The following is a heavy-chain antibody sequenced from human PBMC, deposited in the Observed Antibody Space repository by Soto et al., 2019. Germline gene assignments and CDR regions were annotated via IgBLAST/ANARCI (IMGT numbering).Heavy chain of an antibody. D-gene: IGHD3-3*01. CDR3: ARDHDLWSNMYYYYMDV. CDR1: GFTFSSYG. Sequence: QVQLVESGGRVVQPGRSLRLSCEASGFTFSSYGMHWVRQAPGKGLEWVAVIWFDGSNKYYADSVKGRFTISRDNSKNKMYLQMDSPRAEDTAVYYCARDHDLWSNMYYYYMDVWGKGTKVTVSS. V-gene: IGHV3-33*01. CDR2: IWFDGSNK. J-gene: IGHJ6*03.